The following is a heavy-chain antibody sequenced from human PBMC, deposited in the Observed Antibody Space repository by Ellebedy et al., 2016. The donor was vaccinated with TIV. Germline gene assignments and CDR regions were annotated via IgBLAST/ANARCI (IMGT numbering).Heavy chain of an antibody. CDR1: GFNFRTYG. CDR2: INQDASRK. J-gene: IGHJ4*02. V-gene: IGHV3-7*01. CDR3: SSWKY. D-gene: IGHD1-1*01. Sequence: PGGSLRLSCVASGFNFRTYGMHWVRQAPGKGLEWVANINQDASRKYYLDSVKGRFTVSRDNAKNSLYLQMNSLRAEDTAVYYCSSWKYWGQGALVTVSS.